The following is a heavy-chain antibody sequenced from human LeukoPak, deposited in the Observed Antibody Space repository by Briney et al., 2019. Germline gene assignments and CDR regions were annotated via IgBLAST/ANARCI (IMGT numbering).Heavy chain of an antibody. CDR3: ARSVGAAVAATH. D-gene: IGHD6-19*01. J-gene: IGHJ4*02. CDR1: GFSFSKYA. Sequence: GGSLRLSCEASGFSFSKYAFHWVRQAPGKGLEWVAVISYDGDIKAYTDSVKGRFALSRDNSKNMLYLQMGSLRAEDTAVYYCARSVGAAVAATHWGQGTLVIVSS. CDR2: ISYDGDIK. V-gene: IGHV3-30*09.